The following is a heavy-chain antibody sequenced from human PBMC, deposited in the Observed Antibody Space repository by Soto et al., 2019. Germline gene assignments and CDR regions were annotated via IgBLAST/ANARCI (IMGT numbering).Heavy chain of an antibody. V-gene: IGHV3-74*01. CDR2: IHSDGSTT. D-gene: IGHD2-21*02. J-gene: IGHJ3*01. Sequence: GGSLILSYAASGFTFNYYWMHWVRQAPGQGLVWVSHIHSDGSTTTYADSVKGRFTISRDNAKNTLYLQMNSLRAEDTAVYYCVRGDKGGFDLWGQGTTVTVSS. CDR1: GFTFNYYW. CDR3: VRGDKGGFDL.